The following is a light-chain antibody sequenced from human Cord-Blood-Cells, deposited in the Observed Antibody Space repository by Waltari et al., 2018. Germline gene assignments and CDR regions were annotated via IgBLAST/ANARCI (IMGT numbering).Light chain of an antibody. CDR1: QGIRND. J-gene: IGKJ4*02. Sequence: AIQMTQSPSSLSASVGDRVTITCRASQGIRNDLGWYQQKPGKAPKLLIYAASSLQSGVPSRISGRGAGTYFTLTISSLQPEDFATYYCLQDYNYPLTFGGGTKVEIK. CDR3: LQDYNYPLT. CDR2: AAS. V-gene: IGKV1-6*01.